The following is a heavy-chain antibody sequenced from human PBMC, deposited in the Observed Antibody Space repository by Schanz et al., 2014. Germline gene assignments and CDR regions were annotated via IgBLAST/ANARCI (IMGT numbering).Heavy chain of an antibody. D-gene: IGHD3-9*01. CDR3: AKVDRTRYYAMDV. Sequence: QVQLVQSGGEVKKPGASVKVSCKASGYTFTSYDINWVRQATGQGLEWMGWMNSKTGNTGYAQRFQGRVTMTADKSTSTVYMEVSGLRSEDTAVYYCAKVDRTRYYAMDVWGQGTLVTVSS. CDR2: MNSKTGNT. J-gene: IGHJ4*02. CDR1: GYTFTSYD. V-gene: IGHV1-8*01.